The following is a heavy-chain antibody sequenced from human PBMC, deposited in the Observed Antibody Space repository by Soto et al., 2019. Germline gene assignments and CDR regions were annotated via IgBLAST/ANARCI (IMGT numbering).Heavy chain of an antibody. CDR1: GGSISSYY. CDR2: IYYSGST. Sequence: SETLSLTCTVSGGSISSYYWSWIRQPPGKGLEWIGYIYYSGSTNYNPSLKSRVTISVDTSKNQFSLKLSSVAAADTAVYYCARQCGGDCYSTHLFDPWGQGTLVTVSS. V-gene: IGHV4-59*01. J-gene: IGHJ5*02. D-gene: IGHD2-21*02. CDR3: ARQCGGDCYSTHLFDP.